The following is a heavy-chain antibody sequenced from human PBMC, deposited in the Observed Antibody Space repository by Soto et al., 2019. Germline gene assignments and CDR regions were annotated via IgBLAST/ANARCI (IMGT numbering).Heavy chain of an antibody. J-gene: IGHJ4*02. Sequence: PGESLKISCKGSGYSFVSYWIAWVRQMPGKGLEWMGIIYLADSDTRYSPSFQGQVTISADLSISTAYLQWSSLEASDTAIYYCARGFWDSSSPIGVVYSEYWGRGTLVTVSS. V-gene: IGHV5-51*01. CDR3: ARGFWDSSSPIGVVYSEY. CDR2: IYLADSDT. D-gene: IGHD6-19*01. CDR1: GYSFVSYW.